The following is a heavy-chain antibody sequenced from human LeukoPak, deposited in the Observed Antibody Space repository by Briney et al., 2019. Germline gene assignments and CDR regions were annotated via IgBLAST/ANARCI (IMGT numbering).Heavy chain of an antibody. CDR1: GGSFSGYY. D-gene: IGHD1-1*01. J-gene: IGHJ4*02. Sequence: SETLSLTCAVYGGSFSGYYWSWIRQPPGKGLEWIGEINHSGSTNNNPSLNSRVTISVDKSKNQFSLNLSSVTAADTAVYYCAMGNGAAFDYWGQGILVTVSS. V-gene: IGHV4-34*01. CDR2: INHSGST. CDR3: AMGNGAAFDY.